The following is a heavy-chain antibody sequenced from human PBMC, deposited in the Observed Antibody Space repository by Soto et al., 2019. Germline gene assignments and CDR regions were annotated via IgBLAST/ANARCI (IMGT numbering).Heavy chain of an antibody. V-gene: IGHV6-1*01. CDR1: GDSVSNNSAA. J-gene: IGHJ4*02. D-gene: IGHD6-6*01. CDR2: TYYRSKWYN. CDR3: AAGTEYSSSSGSWAY. Sequence: SQTLSLTCAISGDSVSNNSAAWNWIRQSPSRGLEWLGRTYYRSKWYNDYAVSVKSRITINPDTSKNQFSLQLNSVTPEDTAVYYCAAGTEYSSSSGSWAYWGQGTLVTVSS.